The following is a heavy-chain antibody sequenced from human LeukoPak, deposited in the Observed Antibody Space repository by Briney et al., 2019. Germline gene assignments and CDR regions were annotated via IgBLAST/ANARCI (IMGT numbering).Heavy chain of an antibody. Sequence: GASVKVSCKASGYTFTSYDINWVRQATGQGLGWMGWINPNSGGTNYAQKFQGRVTMTRDTSISTAYMELSRLRSDDTAVYYCARGGSSSGWPFGYWGQGTLVTVSS. CDR2: INPNSGGT. CDR3: ARGGSSSGWPFGY. V-gene: IGHV1-2*02. CDR1: GYTFTSYD. D-gene: IGHD6-19*01. J-gene: IGHJ4*02.